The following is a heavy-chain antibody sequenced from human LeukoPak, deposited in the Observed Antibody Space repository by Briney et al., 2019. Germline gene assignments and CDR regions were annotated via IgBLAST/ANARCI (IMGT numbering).Heavy chain of an antibody. CDR3: ARRGYFDY. Sequence: SETLSLTCTVSGGSISNNNYYWAWIRQPPGKGLECIGSIYYSGSPYYNPSLKSRVTISVDTSKNQFSLRLSSVTAADTAVYYCARRGYFDYWGQGTRVTVSS. V-gene: IGHV4-39*01. J-gene: IGHJ4*02. CDR1: GGSISNNNYY. CDR2: IYYSGSP.